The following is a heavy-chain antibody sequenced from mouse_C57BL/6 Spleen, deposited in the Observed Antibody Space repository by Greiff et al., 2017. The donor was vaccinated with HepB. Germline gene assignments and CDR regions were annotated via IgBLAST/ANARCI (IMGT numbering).Heavy chain of an antibody. CDR3: ARDGASSMDY. CDR2: INYDGSST. Sequence: EVQLVESEGGLVQPGSSMKLSCTASGFTFSDYYMAWVRQVPEKGLEWVANINYDGSSTYYLDSLKSRFIISRDNAKNILYLQMSSLKSEDTATYYCARDGASSMDYWGQRTSVTVSS. J-gene: IGHJ4*01. V-gene: IGHV5-16*01. D-gene: IGHD1-1*01. CDR1: GFTFSDYY.